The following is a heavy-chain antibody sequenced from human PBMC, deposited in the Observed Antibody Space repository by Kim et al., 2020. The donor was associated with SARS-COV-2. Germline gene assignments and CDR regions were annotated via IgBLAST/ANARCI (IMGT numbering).Heavy chain of an antibody. D-gene: IGHD6-19*01. Sequence: ASVKVSCKASGYTFTGYYMHWVRQAPGQGLEWMGWINPNSGGTNYAQKFQGRVTMTRDTSISTAYMELSRLRSDDTAVYYCARGKRVRSSGWSQAPLDYWGQGTLVTVSS. CDR1: GYTFTGYY. CDR2: INPNSGGT. V-gene: IGHV1-2*02. CDR3: ARGKRVRSSGWSQAPLDY. J-gene: IGHJ4*02.